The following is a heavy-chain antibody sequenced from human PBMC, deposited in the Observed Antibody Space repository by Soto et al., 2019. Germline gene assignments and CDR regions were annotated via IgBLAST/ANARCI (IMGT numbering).Heavy chain of an antibody. CDR3: ARHGPAAGNYDGMDG. V-gene: IGHV1-69*12. CDR2: IIPIFGTA. D-gene: IGHD2-2*01. Sequence: QVQLVQSGAEVKKPGSSVQVSCKASGGTFSRYAISGVRQAPGHGLEWMGGIIPIFGTANDAHKFQGRVTITADQSTCTAYMELSSLRSEDTAGYYCARHGPAAGNYDGMDGWGHGTTVTVSS. J-gene: IGHJ6*02. CDR1: GGTFSRYA.